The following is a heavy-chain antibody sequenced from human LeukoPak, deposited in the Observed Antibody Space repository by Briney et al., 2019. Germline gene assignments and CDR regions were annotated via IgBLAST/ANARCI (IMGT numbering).Heavy chain of an antibody. J-gene: IGHJ4*02. D-gene: IGHD3-3*01. Sequence: GGSLRLSCAASGFTFSSYAMHWVRQAPGKGLECVAVISYDGSNKYYADSVKGRFTISRDNSKNTLYLQMNSLRAEDTAVYYCAKLSPFFGVGNIDYWGQGTLVTVSS. CDR2: ISYDGSNK. V-gene: IGHV3-30-3*02. CDR3: AKLSPFFGVGNIDY. CDR1: GFTFSSYA.